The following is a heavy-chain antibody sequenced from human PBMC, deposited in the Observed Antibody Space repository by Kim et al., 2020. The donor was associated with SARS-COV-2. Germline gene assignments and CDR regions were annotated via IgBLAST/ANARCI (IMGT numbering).Heavy chain of an antibody. J-gene: IGHJ4*02. Sequence: GGSLRLSCVASGFPFSTYWMNWVRQAPGKGLEWVADIKPDGREKHYVDSVKDRFTSSRDNAKNSLYLQMNNLRVEDTAVYYCMGSGYWGQGALVTVSS. CDR1: GFPFSTYW. D-gene: IGHD3-10*01. CDR3: MGSGY. CDR2: IKPDGREK. V-gene: IGHV3-7*03.